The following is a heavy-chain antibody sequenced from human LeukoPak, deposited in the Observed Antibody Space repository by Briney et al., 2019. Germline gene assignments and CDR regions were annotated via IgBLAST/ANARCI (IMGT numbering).Heavy chain of an antibody. V-gene: IGHV1-2*02. Sequence: GASVKVSCKASGYTFTGSYMHWVRQAPGQGLEWMGWINPNNGGTNYAQKFQGRVTMTRDTSISTAYMELSRLRSDDTAVYYCARRYYYDSSGRPSVYFDYWGQGTLVTVSS. CDR1: GYTFTGSY. CDR3: ARRYYYDSSGRPSVYFDY. J-gene: IGHJ4*02. CDR2: INPNNGGT. D-gene: IGHD3-22*01.